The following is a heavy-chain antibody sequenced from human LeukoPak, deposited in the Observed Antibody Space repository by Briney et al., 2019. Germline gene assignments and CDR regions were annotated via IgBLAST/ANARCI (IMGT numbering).Heavy chain of an antibody. CDR3: AKDLPIVEATSGLAFDI. CDR1: GFTFSSYA. Sequence: GGSLRLSCAASGFTFSSYAMSWVRQAPGKGLEWVSAISGSGGSTYYADSVKGRFTISRDNSKNTLYLQMNSLRAEDTAVYYCAKDLPIVEATSGLAFDIWGQGTMVTVSS. D-gene: IGHD1-26*01. CDR2: ISGSGGST. V-gene: IGHV3-23*01. J-gene: IGHJ3*02.